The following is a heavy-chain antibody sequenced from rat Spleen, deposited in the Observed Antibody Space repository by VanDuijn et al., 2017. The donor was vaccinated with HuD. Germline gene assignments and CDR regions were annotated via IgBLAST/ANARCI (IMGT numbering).Heavy chain of an antibody. CDR1: GFTFSDYY. Sequence: EVQLVESGGGLVQPGRSLKLSCAASGFTFSDYYMAWVRQAPTKGLEWVASISTGGGNTYYRDSVKGRFIISRDNAKSTLYLQMDSLRSEDSATYYCARAGYLRDWYFDFWGPGTMVTVSS. J-gene: IGHJ1*01. V-gene: IGHV5-25*01. D-gene: IGHD2-2*01. CDR2: ISTGGGNT. CDR3: ARAGYLRDWYFDF.